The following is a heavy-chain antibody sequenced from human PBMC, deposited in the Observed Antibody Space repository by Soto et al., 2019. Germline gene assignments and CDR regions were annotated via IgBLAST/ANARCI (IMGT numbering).Heavy chain of an antibody. CDR1: GFTFSSYA. CDR2: ISYDGSNK. Sequence: QVQLVESGGGVVKPGRSLRLSCAASGFTFSSYAMHWVRQAPGKGLEWVAVISYDGSNKYYADSVKGRFTISRDNSKNTLYLQMNSLRAEDTAVYYCAREQYYFDYWGQGTLVTVSS. CDR3: AREQYYFDY. J-gene: IGHJ4*02. V-gene: IGHV3-30-3*01.